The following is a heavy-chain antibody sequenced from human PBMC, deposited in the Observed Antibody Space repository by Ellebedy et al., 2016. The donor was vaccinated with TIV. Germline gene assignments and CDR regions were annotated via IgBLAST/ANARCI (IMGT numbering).Heavy chain of an antibody. V-gene: IGHV4-59*08. CDR3: SRHVCRDPILGLVLCSRASGDVFDV. CDR1: GTSVSSYY. CDR2: VFYSGSA. D-gene: IGHD3/OR15-3a*01. Sequence: MPSETLSLTCSVSGTSVSSYYWSWIRQSPGKGLEWIGNVFYSGSATYNPSLNGRVTISFHKYRTEFSLNVTSVTAADTAVYYWSRHVCRDPILGLVLCSRASGDVFDVWGQGTTVTVSA. J-gene: IGHJ3*01.